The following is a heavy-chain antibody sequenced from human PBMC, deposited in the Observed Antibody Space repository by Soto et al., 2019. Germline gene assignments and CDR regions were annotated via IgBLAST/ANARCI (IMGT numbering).Heavy chain of an antibody. V-gene: IGHV2-26*01. J-gene: IGHJ6*02. Sequence: QVTLKESGPVLVKPTETLTLTCTVSGFSLSNVRMGVSWIRQPPGKALEWLAHIFSDDDKSYNSSLKTRLTISKDTSKSQVVLTMTNMDPVDKGKYCCARQNVMVSETYYDAVDVWGQGTTVTVSS. CDR3: ARQNVMVSETYYDAVDV. D-gene: IGHD2-15*01. CDR2: IFSDDDK. CDR1: GFSLSNVRMG.